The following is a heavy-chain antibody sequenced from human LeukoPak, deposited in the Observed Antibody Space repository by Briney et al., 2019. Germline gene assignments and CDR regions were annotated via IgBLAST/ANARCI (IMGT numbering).Heavy chain of an antibody. Sequence: GESLKISCKGAGYSFTSYWIGWVRQMPGKGLEWMGIIYPTDSDTRYSPSFQGQVTISADKSSSTAYLQWSSPKASDTAMYYCARSPSSSGWYLVWGQGTLVTVSS. V-gene: IGHV5-51*01. J-gene: IGHJ4*02. D-gene: IGHD6-19*01. CDR1: GYSFTSYW. CDR3: ARSPSSSGWYLV. CDR2: IYPTDSDT.